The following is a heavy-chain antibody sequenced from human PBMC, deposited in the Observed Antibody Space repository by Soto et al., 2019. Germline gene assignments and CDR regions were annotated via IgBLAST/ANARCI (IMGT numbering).Heavy chain of an antibody. CDR2: INGRGNYI. Sequence: GGSLRLSCASSGFTFSTYTMNWVRQAPGKGLEWVSSINGRGNYIYYAESVKGRFTISRDNTKNTLYLQMDRLRAEDTALYYCVREDGKVGTIPAFDYWGRGALVTVSS. V-gene: IGHV3-21*01. CDR1: GFTFSTYT. CDR3: VREDGKVGTIPAFDY. J-gene: IGHJ4*02. D-gene: IGHD1-7*01.